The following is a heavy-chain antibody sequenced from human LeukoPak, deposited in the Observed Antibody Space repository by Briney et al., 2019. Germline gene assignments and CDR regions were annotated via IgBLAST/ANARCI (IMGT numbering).Heavy chain of an antibody. D-gene: IGHD3-22*01. CDR2: IIPIFGTA. CDR3: ARGNAYYYDSSGYPDY. J-gene: IGHJ4*02. Sequence: ASVKVSCKASGGTFSSYAISWVRQAPGQGLEWMGGIIPIFGTANYAQKFQGRVTITADESTSTAYMELSSLRSEDTAVYYCARGNAYYYDSSGYPDYWGQGTLVTVSS. CDR1: GGTFSSYA. V-gene: IGHV1-69*13.